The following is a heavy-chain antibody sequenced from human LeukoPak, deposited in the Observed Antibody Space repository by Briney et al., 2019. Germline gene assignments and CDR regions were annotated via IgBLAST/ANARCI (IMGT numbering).Heavy chain of an antibody. Sequence: GGSLRLSCTASGFTFGDYAMSWFRQAPGKGLEWVGFIRSKAYGGTTEYAASVKGRFTISRDDSKSIAYLQMNSLKTEDTAVYYCTRAPDSYSSSWPFDYWGQGTLVTVSS. J-gene: IGHJ4*02. V-gene: IGHV3-49*03. CDR1: GFTFGDYA. CDR3: TRAPDSYSSSWPFDY. D-gene: IGHD6-13*01. CDR2: IRSKAYGGTT.